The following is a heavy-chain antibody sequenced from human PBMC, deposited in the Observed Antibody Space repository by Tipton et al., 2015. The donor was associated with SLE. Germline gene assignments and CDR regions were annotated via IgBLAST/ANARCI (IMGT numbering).Heavy chain of an antibody. D-gene: IGHD2-21*02. CDR1: GGSISSSSFY. J-gene: IGHJ6*02. V-gene: IGHV4-39*07. CDR3: ARVVTVGAAHYYDIDV. CDR2: FYYGKST. Sequence: TLSLTCTVSGGSISSSSFYWGWIRQPPGKGLEWIGSFYYGKSTFYNPSLKSRVTMSVDTSKTQFSLKLDSLTAADTAVYYCARVVTVGAAHYYDIDVWGQGTRVTVSS.